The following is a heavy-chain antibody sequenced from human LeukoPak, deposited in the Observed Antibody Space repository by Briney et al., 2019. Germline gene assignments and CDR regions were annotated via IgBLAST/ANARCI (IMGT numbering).Heavy chain of an antibody. J-gene: IGHJ4*02. Sequence: GRSLRLSCAASGFTFSSFGMHWVRQVPGKGLERLALISYNGGNKYYADSVKGRFTISRDNSKNTLYLQMNILRADDTAVYYCAKPQYYYDSSGYLFDYWGQGTLVTVSS. V-gene: IGHV3-33*05. D-gene: IGHD3-22*01. CDR2: ISYNGGNK. CDR3: AKPQYYYDSSGYLFDY. CDR1: GFTFSSFG.